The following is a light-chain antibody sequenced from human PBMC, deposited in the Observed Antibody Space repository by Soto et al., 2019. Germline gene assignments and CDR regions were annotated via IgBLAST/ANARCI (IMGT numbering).Light chain of an antibody. Sequence: QSALTQPASVSGSPGQSITISCTGTSSDVGGYNYVSWYQQHPGKAPKHMIYEVSNRPSWVSNRFSGSKSGNTASLTISELQPEDEADYYCHSYADNMLVAFGGGTKLTVL. V-gene: IGLV2-14*01. CDR2: EVS. CDR1: SSDVGGYNY. CDR3: HSYADNMLVA. J-gene: IGLJ2*01.